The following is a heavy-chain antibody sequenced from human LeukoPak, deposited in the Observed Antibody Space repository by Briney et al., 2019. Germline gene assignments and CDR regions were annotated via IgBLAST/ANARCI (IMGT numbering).Heavy chain of an antibody. D-gene: IGHD4-17*01. J-gene: IGHJ4*02. CDR3: ARVTSRPGAYGDHFDY. CDR2: IYYIGRT. V-gene: IGHV4-59*01. Sequence: PSETLSLTCTVSGGSISSYYWSWIRQPPGKGLEWIGYIYYIGRTNYIPSLKSRVTISVDTSKSQFSLKLSSVTAAAPAVYYCARVTSRPGAYGDHFDYWGQGTLVTVSS. CDR1: GGSISSYY.